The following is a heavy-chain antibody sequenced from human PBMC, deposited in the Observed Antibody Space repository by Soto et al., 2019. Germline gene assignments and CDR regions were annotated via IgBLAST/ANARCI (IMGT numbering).Heavy chain of an antibody. D-gene: IGHD3-10*01. J-gene: IGHJ6*02. V-gene: IGHV3-33*01. CDR2: IWFDGSNK. Sequence: PGGSLRLSCAASGFPLSNFGIHWVRQAPGKGLEWVAVIWFDGSNKYYADSVKDRFTISRDNSKNTLYLQMNSLRADDTAVYYCARDGPPDYYGSGSSLYYYYGMDVWGQGTTVTVSS. CDR1: GFPLSNFG. CDR3: ARDGPPDYYGSGSSLYYYYGMDV.